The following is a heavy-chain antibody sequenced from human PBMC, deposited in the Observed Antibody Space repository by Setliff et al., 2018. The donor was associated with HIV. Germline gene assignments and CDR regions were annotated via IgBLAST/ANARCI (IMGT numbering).Heavy chain of an antibody. CDR1: GFTVSSNY. D-gene: IGHD6-19*01. J-gene: IGHJ4*02. CDR2: IYSGGST. CDR3: ARDPRSSGWYFGY. V-gene: IGHV3-66*02. Sequence: GESLKISCAASGFTVSSNYMSWVRQAPGKGLEWVSVIYSGGSTYYADSVKGRFTISRDNSKNTLYLQMNSLRAEDTAVYYCARDPRSSGWYFGYWGQGTLVTVSS.